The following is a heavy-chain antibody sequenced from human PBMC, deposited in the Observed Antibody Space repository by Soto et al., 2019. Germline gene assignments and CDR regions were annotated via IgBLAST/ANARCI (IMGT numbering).Heavy chain of an antibody. D-gene: IGHD2-21*01. CDR3: ASARCNTVGYLVDY. CDR1: GFTFSTSA. J-gene: IGHJ4*02. Sequence: QVQLVESGGGVVQPGRSLRIYCAASGFTFSTSAMHWVRQAPGKGLEWVALMSSDGSQKSYADSVKGRFTISRDNSDNRLYLQMNSLRLEDTAVYHCASARCNTVGYLVDYWGLGTLVTVSS. V-gene: IGHV3-30*04. CDR2: MSSDGSQK.